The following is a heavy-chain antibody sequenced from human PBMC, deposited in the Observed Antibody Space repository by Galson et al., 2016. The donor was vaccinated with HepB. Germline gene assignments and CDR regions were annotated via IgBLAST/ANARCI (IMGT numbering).Heavy chain of an antibody. V-gene: IGHV3-66*01. CDR1: GFTVSSNY. D-gene: IGHD1-14*01. CDR2: IYSDGST. CDR3: ARDSTAPFRAGY. J-gene: IGHJ4*02. Sequence: SLRLSCAASGFTVSSNYMIWVRQAPWKGLEWVSVIYSDGSTHYADSVKGRFSISRDNSKNTLYLQMNSLRGEDTAFYYCARDSTAPFRAGYWGQGTLVTVSS.